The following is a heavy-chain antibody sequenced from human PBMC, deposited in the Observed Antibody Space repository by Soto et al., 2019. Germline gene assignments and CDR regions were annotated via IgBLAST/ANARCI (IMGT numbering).Heavy chain of an antibody. D-gene: IGHD2-8*02. CDR3: ARIDTGGYNYYYYGMDA. CDR1: GYRFSTYW. CDR2: IHPGDSET. Sequence: GESLKISCKGSGYRFSTYWIGWVRQMPGKGLEWMGIIHPGDSETTYNPSFQGQVTFSADKSTNTAYLQWSSLKASDTAMYYCARIDTGGYNYYYYGMDAWGQGTTVTVSS. V-gene: IGHV5-51*01. J-gene: IGHJ6*02.